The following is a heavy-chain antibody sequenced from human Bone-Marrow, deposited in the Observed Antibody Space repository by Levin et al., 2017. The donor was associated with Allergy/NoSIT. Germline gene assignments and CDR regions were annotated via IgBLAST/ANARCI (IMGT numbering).Heavy chain of an antibody. D-gene: IGHD6-13*01. CDR1: GASINNTNHY. J-gene: IGHJ5*02. CDR2: MFAGGAA. CDR3: ARDETVNSWHTGWFDP. Sequence: SETLSLTCTVSGASINNTNHYWSWIRQPAGKGLEWIGRMFAGGAATYNRSPRSRVTISIDTSKNQFSLKLTSVTAADTAVYYCARDETVNSWHTGWFDPWGQGTLVTVSS. V-gene: IGHV4-61*02.